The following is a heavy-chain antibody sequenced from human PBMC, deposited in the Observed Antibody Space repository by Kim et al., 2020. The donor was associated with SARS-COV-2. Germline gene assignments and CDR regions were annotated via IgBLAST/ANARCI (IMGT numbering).Heavy chain of an antibody. CDR3: ARDPWAVAGKLDY. Sequence: GGSLRLSCAASGFTFSSYAMHWVRQAPGKGLEWVAVISYDGSNKYYADSVKGRFTISRDNSKNTLYLQMNSLRAEDTAVYYCARDPWAVAGKLDYWGQGTLVTVSS. V-gene: IGHV3-30-3*01. CDR2: ISYDGSNK. CDR1: GFTFSSYA. D-gene: IGHD6-19*01. J-gene: IGHJ4*02.